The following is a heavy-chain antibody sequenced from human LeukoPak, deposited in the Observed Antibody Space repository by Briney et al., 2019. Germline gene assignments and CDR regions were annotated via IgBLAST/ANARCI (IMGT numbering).Heavy chain of an antibody. CDR2: IYYSGST. D-gene: IGHD6-13*01. CDR3: ARGRGQQLVRPYFDY. CDR1: GGSISSGGYY. V-gene: IGHV4-31*03. J-gene: IGHJ4*02. Sequence: SETLSLTCTVSGGSISSGGYYWSWIRQHPGKGLEWIGYIYYSGSTYHNPSLKSRVTISVDTSKNQFSLKLSSVTAADTAVYYCARGRGQQLVRPYFDYWGQGTLVTVSS.